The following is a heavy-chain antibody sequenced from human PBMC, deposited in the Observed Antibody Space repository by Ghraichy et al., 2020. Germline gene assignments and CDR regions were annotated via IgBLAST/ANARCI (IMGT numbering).Heavy chain of an antibody. Sequence: GESLNISCKVSGNSFSNYCIAWVRQMPGEGLEWMGVIYPGDSETRYSPSFRGHVTISADKSVSTAYLQWSSLEAADTAMYYCVTDICSGASCYSWGQGTLVTVSS. V-gene: IGHV5-51*01. CDR3: VTDICSGASCYS. J-gene: IGHJ4*02. CDR2: IYPGDSET. CDR1: GNSFSNYC. D-gene: IGHD2-15*01.